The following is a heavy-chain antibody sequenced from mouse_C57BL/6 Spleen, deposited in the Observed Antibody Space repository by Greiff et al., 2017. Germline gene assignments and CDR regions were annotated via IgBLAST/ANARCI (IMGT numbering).Heavy chain of an antibody. Sequence: QVQLQQPGAELVKPWASVKVSCKASGYTFTSYWMHWVKQRPGQGLEWIGRLYPSDIDTNYNQKFKGKATLTVDKSSISAYMQLSSLTSEDCAVYYCAIYSNYWYFDVWGTGTTVTVSS. CDR3: AIYSNYWYFDV. D-gene: IGHD2-5*01. V-gene: IGHV1-74*01. CDR2: LYPSDIDT. CDR1: GYTFTSYW. J-gene: IGHJ1*03.